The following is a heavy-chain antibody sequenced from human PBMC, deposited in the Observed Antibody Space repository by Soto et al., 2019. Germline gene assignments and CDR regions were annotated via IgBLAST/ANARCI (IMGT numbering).Heavy chain of an antibody. Sequence: GGSLRLSCAASGFTFSSYGMHWVRQAPGKGLEWVAVISYDGSNKYYADSVKGRFTISRDNSKNTLYLQMNSLRAEDTAVYYCAKSPVGATPFDYWGQGTLVTVSS. CDR1: GFTFSSYG. CDR3: AKSPVGATPFDY. CDR2: ISYDGSNK. V-gene: IGHV3-30*18. D-gene: IGHD1-26*01. J-gene: IGHJ4*02.